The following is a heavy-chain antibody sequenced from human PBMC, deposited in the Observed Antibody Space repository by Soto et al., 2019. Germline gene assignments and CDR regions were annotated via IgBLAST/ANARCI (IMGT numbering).Heavy chain of an antibody. CDR1: GFTFSSYA. D-gene: IGHD4-17*01. Sequence: GGSLRLSCAASGFTFSSYAMSWVRQAPGKGPEWVSAISGSGGSTYYADSVKGRFTISRDNSKNTLYLQMNSLRAEDTAVYYCAKDLRAANWFDPWGQGTLVTVSS. CDR3: AKDLRAANWFDP. V-gene: IGHV3-23*01. CDR2: ISGSGGST. J-gene: IGHJ5*02.